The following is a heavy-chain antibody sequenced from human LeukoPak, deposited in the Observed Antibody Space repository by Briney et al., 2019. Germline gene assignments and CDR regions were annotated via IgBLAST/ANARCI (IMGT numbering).Heavy chain of an antibody. CDR2: TYYRSKLYN. CDR3: ARDRSSGWGYYYYYGMDV. V-gene: IGHV6-1*01. CDR1: GDIFSSNSAA. J-gene: IGHJ6*02. Sequence: SQTLSLTCALSGDIFSSNSAAWNWIRQSPSRGLEWLERTYYRSKLYNDYEVSVKSRITINPDTSKSQFSLQLNSVTPEDTAVYYCARDRSSGWGYYYYYGMDVWGQGTTVTVSS. D-gene: IGHD6-19*01.